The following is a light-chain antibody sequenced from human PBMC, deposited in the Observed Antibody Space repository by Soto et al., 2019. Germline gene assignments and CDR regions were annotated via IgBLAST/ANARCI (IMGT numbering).Light chain of an antibody. Sequence: DIQMTQSPSSLSASVRDRVTITCRASQNIRSYLNWYQQKPGKAPNLLISDASSLQSGVPSRFSGRGSATDFTLTISSLQPEDFATYYCQHSYRTPYTFGQGTKLDIK. CDR2: DAS. J-gene: IGKJ2*01. CDR1: QNIRSY. CDR3: QHSYRTPYT. V-gene: IGKV1-39*01.